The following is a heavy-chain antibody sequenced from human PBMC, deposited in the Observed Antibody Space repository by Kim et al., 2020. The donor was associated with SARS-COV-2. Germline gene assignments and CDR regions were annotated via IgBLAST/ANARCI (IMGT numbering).Heavy chain of an antibody. CDR1: GGSISSGGYY. Sequence: SETLSLTCTVSGGSISSGGYYWSWIRQHPGKGLEWIGYIYYSGNSHYNPSLKSRVTISVDTSKNQFSLKLSSVTAADTAVYYCARADTGRSGHDGEIDYWGQGTLVTVSS. CDR2: IYYSGNS. J-gene: IGHJ4*02. V-gene: IGHV4-31*03. CDR3: ARADTGRSGHDGEIDY. D-gene: IGHD5-12*01.